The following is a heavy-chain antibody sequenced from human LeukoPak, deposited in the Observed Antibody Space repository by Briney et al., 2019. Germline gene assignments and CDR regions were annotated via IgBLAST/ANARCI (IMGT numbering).Heavy chain of an antibody. J-gene: IGHJ5*02. CDR3: ARVPRVYSNYYWFDP. Sequence: ASVKVSCKASGYTFTGYYMHWLRRAPGQGLEWMGWINPNSGGTNYAQKFQGRVTMTRDTSISTAYMELSRLRSDDTAVYYCARVPRVYSNYYWFDPWGQGTLVTVSS. V-gene: IGHV1-2*02. CDR1: GYTFTGYY. CDR2: INPNSGGT. D-gene: IGHD4-11*01.